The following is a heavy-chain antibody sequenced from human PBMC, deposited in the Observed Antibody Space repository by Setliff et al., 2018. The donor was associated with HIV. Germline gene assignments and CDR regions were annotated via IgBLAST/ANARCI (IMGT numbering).Heavy chain of an antibody. CDR1: GYTFSGYY. CDR3: ALASIVSTARWNH. D-gene: IGHD1-26*01. J-gene: IGHJ5*02. CDR2: INPNSGAT. V-gene: IGHV1-2*02. Sequence: VSCKASGYTFSGYYLHWVRRAPGQGLEWMGWINPNSGATNYAQNFQGRVTMTRDTSISTAYMDLSSLTSDDTAVYYCALASIVSTARWNHWGRGTLVTVSS.